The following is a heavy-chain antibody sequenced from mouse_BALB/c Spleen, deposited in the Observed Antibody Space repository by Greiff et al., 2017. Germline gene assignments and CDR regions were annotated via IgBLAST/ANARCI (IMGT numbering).Heavy chain of an antibody. J-gene: IGHJ4*01. CDR1: GYSFTGYF. D-gene: IGHD2-14*01. Sequence: VHVKQSGPELVKPGASVKISCKASGYSFTGYFMNWVMQSHGKSLEWIGRINPYNGDTFYNQKFKGKATLTVDKSSSTAHMELRSLASEDSAVYYCARNYRYDVYAMDYWGQGTSVTVSS. CDR2: INPYNGDT. CDR3: ARNYRYDVYAMDY. V-gene: IGHV1-20*02.